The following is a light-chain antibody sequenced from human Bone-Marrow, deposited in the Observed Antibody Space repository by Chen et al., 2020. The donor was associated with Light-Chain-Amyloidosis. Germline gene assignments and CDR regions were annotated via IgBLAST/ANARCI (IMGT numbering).Light chain of an antibody. CDR1: NIGSTS. V-gene: IGLV3-21*02. CDR3: QVWDRSSDRPV. CDR2: DDS. J-gene: IGLJ3*02. Sequence: SYVLTQPSSVSVAPGQTATIACGGNNIGSTSVHWYQQTPGQAPLLVVYDDSDRPSGIPERVEGSNSGNTATLTSSRVEAGDEADYYCQVWDRSSDRPVFGGGTKLAVL.